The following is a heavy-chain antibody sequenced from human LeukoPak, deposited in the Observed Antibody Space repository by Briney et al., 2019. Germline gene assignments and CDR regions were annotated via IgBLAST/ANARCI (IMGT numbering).Heavy chain of an antibody. V-gene: IGHV1-18*04. D-gene: IGHD6-13*01. J-gene: IGHJ4*02. CDR1: GYTFTGYY. CDR2: ISAYNGDT. Sequence: GASVKVSCKASGYTFTGYYMHWVRQAPGQGLEWMGWISAYNGDTNYAQKLQGRVTMTTDTSTSTAYMELRTLRSDDTAVYYCAVRNRSSWSPFDFWGQGTLVTVSS. CDR3: AVRNRSSWSPFDF.